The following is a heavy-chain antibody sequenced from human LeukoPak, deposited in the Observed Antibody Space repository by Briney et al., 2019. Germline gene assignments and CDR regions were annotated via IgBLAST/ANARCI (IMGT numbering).Heavy chain of an antibody. Sequence: GGSLRLSCAVSGFKFSSYTMTWVRQAPGKGLEWVSSISSSSSYIYYGDSVKGRLTISRDNAKNSLYLQMNSLRAEDTAVYYCARDGAVTNGRYFDYWGQGTLVTVSS. CDR3: ARDGAVTNGRYFDY. V-gene: IGHV3-21*01. D-gene: IGHD4-17*01. CDR2: ISSSSSYI. J-gene: IGHJ4*02. CDR1: GFKFSSYT.